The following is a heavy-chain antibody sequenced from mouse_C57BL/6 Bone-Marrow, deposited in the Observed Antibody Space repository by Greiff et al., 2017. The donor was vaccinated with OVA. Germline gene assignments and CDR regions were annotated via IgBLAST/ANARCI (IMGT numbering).Heavy chain of an antibody. D-gene: IGHD2-1*01. V-gene: IGHV1-18*01. J-gene: IGHJ1*03. CDR1: GYTFTDYN. CDR2: INPNNGGT. CDR3: ASRGLYGNYSYWYFDV. Sequence: DVQLQESGPELVKPGASVKIPCKASGYTFTDYNMDWVKQSHGKSLEWIGVINPNNGGTIYNQKFKGKATLTVDKSSSTAYMELRSLTSEDTAVYYCASRGLYGNYSYWYFDVWGTGTTVTVSS.